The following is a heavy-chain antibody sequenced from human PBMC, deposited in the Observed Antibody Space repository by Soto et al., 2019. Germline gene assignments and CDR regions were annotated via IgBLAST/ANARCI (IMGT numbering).Heavy chain of an antibody. J-gene: IGHJ6*02. CDR3: ATEFLAAVTDKKGGYYYYYGMDV. CDR1: GFSFSNFA. D-gene: IGHD6-19*01. V-gene: IGHV3-23*01. CDR2: ISGSGNSR. Sequence: EVQLLESGGGLVQPGGSLKLSCAASGFSFSNFAVTWVRQAPGKGLEWVSTISGSGNSRYYADSAEGRFTVSKENYKYMFYLQMSSQRADDTAVYYCATEFLAAVTDKKGGYYYYYGMDVWGLGTTVTVSS.